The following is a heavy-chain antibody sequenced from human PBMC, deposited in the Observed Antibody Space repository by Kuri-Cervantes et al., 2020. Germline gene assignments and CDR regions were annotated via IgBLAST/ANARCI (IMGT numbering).Heavy chain of an antibody. CDR2: ISYDGRNR. CDR3: ARDRGEWELLLGY. V-gene: IGHV3-30*03. J-gene: IGHJ4*02. CDR1: GFTFSSYW. D-gene: IGHD1-26*01. Sequence: GESLKISCAASGFTFSSYWMHWVRQAPGKGLEWVAVISYDGRNRSYADSVKGRFTISRDNSKNTLDLQMNSLRGDDTAVYFCARDRGEWELLLGYWGQGTLVTVSS.